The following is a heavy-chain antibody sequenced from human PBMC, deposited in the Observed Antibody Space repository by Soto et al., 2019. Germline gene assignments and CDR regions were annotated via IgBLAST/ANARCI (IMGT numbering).Heavy chain of an antibody. D-gene: IGHD5-18*01. CDR1: GGSFSGYY. V-gene: IGHV4-34*01. CDR3: ARTPTVDTAMVYFDY. CDR2: INHSGST. J-gene: IGHJ4*02. Sequence: SETLSLTCAVYGGSFSGYYWSWIRQPPGKGLEWIGEINHSGSTNYNPSLKSRVTISVDMSKNQFSLKLSSVTAADTAVYYCARTPTVDTAMVYFDYWGQGTLVTVSS.